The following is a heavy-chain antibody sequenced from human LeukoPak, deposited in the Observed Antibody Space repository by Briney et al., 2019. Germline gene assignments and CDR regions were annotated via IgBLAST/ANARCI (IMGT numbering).Heavy chain of an antibody. D-gene: IGHD3-16*01. CDR3: ARVAGTIRIWPQPFGDGMDV. J-gene: IGHJ6*02. CDR2: ISGSGRGT. V-gene: IGHV3-23*01. CDR1: RFTFSNYV. Sequence: PGGSLRLSCAASRFTFSNYVMSWVRQAPGGGLECVSAISGSGRGTYYADSVKGRFTISRDNSKNTLYLQMNSLRAEDTALYYCARVAGTIRIWPQPFGDGMDVWGQGTTVTVSS.